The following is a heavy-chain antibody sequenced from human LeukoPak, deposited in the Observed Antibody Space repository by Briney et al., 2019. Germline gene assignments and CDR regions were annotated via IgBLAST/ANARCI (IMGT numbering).Heavy chain of an antibody. J-gene: IGHJ6*03. Sequence: PGGSLRLSCAASGFTFSSYSMNWVRQAPGKGLEWVSAISGSGGSTYYADSVKGRFTISRDNSKNTLYLQMSSLRAEDTAVYYCAKPEVGAPYYYYYMDVWGKGTTVTVSS. CDR2: ISGSGGST. D-gene: IGHD1-26*01. CDR3: AKPEVGAPYYYYYMDV. CDR1: GFTFSSYS. V-gene: IGHV3-23*01.